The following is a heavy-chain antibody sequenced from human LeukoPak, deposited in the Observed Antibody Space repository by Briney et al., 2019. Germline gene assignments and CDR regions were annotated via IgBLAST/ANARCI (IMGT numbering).Heavy chain of an antibody. CDR3: ARARGVSTGYRPIDY. D-gene: IGHD3-22*01. V-gene: IGHV3-33*01. J-gene: IGHJ4*02. Sequence: GRSLRLSCAASGFTFSTSGMHWVRQPPGKGLEWVAVIRYDGSKHYPQSVKGRFSISRDNSKSTLYLQMNRMRAEATAVYYCARARGVSTGYRPIDYWGQGTLVTVSS. CDR1: GFTFSTSG. CDR2: IRYDGSK.